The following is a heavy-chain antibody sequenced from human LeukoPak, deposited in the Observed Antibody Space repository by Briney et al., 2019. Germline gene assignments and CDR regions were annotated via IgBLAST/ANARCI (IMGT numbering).Heavy chain of an antibody. CDR1: GGSFSGYY. J-gene: IGHJ3*02. V-gene: IGHV4-34*01. CDR3: ARGRRWLAFDI. CDR2: INHSGST. D-gene: IGHD5-24*01. Sequence: SETLSLTCAVYGGSFSGYYWSWIRQPPGKGLEWIGEINHSGSTNYNPSLKSRVTISVDTSKNQFSLKLGSVTAADTAVYYCARGRRWLAFDIWGQGTMVTVSS.